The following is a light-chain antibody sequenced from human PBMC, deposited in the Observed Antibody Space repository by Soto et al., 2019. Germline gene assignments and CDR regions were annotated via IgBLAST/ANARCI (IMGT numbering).Light chain of an antibody. CDR1: QSISSW. V-gene: IGKV1-5*01. Sequence: DIQMTQSPSTLSASVGDRVTITCRASQSISSWLAWYRQKPGKAPKLLIYDASILESGVPSRFSGSGSGTELTLTLSRLRSDAFATYYCQQYNSYWTFGQGTKGEIK. CDR3: QQYNSYWT. CDR2: DAS. J-gene: IGKJ1*01.